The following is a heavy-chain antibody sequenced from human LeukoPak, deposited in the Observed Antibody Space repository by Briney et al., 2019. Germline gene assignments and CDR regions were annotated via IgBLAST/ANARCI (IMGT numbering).Heavy chain of an antibody. CDR1: GGSISSSPYY. Sequence: TSETLSLTCTVSGGSISSSPYYWGWIRQPSGKGLEWIGSIYNSGPTYYDPSLRSRVTISVDTSKNQFSLKLTSMTAADTAVYYCARRPIGGGLDYWGQGNLVTVSS. V-gene: IGHV4-39*01. D-gene: IGHD2/OR15-2a*01. CDR3: ARRPIGGGLDY. CDR2: IYNSGPT. J-gene: IGHJ4*02.